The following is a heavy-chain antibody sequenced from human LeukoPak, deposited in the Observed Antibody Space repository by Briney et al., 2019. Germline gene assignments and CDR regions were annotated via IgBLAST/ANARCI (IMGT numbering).Heavy chain of an antibody. CDR2: IIPIFGTA. D-gene: IGHD3-10*01. V-gene: IGHV1-69*01. CDR3: ARDYYGSGSYYKPFDY. CDR1: GGTFSSYA. J-gene: IGHJ4*02. Sequence: SVKVSRKASGGTFSSYAISWVRQAPGQGLEWMGGIIPIFGTANYAQKFQGRVTITADESTSTAYMELSGLRSEDTAVYYCARDYYGSGSYYKPFDYWGQGTLVTVSS.